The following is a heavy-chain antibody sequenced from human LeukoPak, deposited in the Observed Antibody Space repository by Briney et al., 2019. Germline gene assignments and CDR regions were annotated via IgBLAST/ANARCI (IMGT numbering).Heavy chain of an antibody. D-gene: IGHD3-9*01. J-gene: IGHJ3*02. CDR2: INPNSGGT. CDR3: ARGASYDTDAFDI. Sequence: ASVKVSCKPSGYTFTDYYMHWVRQAPGQGLEWMGWINPNSGGTKYAQKFKGRDTMTRDTSISTAYMELSRLRSDDTAVYYCARGASYDTDAFDIWGQGTMVAVSS. CDR1: GYTFTDYY. V-gene: IGHV1-2*02.